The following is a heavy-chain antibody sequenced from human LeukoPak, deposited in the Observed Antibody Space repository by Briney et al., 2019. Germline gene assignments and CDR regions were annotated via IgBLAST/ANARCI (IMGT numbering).Heavy chain of an antibody. CDR2: IYHSGST. Sequence: SGTLSLTCAVSGGSISSSNWWSWVRQPPGKGLEWIGEIYHSGSTNYNPSLKSRVTISVDKSKNQFSLKLSSVTAADTAVYYCAGQWDGYKRTFDYWGQGTLVTVSS. V-gene: IGHV4-4*02. CDR3: AGQWDGYKRTFDY. CDR1: GGSISSSNW. D-gene: IGHD5-24*01. J-gene: IGHJ4*02.